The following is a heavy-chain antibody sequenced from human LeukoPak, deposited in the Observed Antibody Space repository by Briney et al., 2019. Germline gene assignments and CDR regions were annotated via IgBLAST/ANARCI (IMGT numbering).Heavy chain of an antibody. CDR1: GDSVSCNSAG. J-gene: IGHJ4*02. D-gene: IGHD1-26*01. CDR2: TYYRSKWYN. Sequence: RSQTLSLTCAISGDSVSCNSAGWSWIRQSPSRGLEWLGRTYYRSKWYNDYAVSVKGRITINPDTSKNQFSLQLNSVTPEDTAVYYCAKGGGSLDYWGRGTLVTVSS. CDR3: AKGGGSLDY. V-gene: IGHV6-1*01.